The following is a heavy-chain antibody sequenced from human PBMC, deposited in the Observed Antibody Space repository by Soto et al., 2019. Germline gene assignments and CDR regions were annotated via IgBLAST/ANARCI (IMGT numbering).Heavy chain of an antibody. D-gene: IGHD3-9*01. V-gene: IGHV2-70*11. CDR3: ARIQATYYDILTGATQPLDYYYGMDV. J-gene: IGHJ6*02. Sequence: SGPTLVNPTQTLTLTCTFSGFSLSTSGMCVSWIRQPPGKALEWLARIDWDDDKYYSTSLKTRLTISKDTSKNQVVLTMTNMDPVDTATYYCARIQATYYDILTGATQPLDYYYGMDVWGQGTTVTVSS. CDR2: IDWDDDK. CDR1: GFSLSTSGMC.